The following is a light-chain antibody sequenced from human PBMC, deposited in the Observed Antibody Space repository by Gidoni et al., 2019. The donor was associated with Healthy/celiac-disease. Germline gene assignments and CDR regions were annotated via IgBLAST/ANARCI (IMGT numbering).Light chain of an antibody. CDR2: DAS. J-gene: IGKJ3*01. Sequence: DIQMTQSPSSLSASVGDRVTITCQASQDISNYLNWYQQKPGKAPKLLIYDASNLETGVPSRFSGSGSGTDFTFTISSLQPEDIATYYCQQYDNPSPLLFTFGPGTKVDIK. CDR3: QQYDNPSPLLFT. CDR1: QDISNY. V-gene: IGKV1-33*01.